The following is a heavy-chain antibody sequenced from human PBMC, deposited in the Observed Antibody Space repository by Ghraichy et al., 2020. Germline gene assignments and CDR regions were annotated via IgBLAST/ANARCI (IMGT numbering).Heavy chain of an antibody. Sequence: SETLSLTCTVSGGSISSYYWSWIRQPPGKGLEWIGYIYYSGSTNYNPSLKSRVTISVDTSKNQFSLKLSSVTAADTAVYYCARVRNSGCIDYWGQGTLVTVSS. V-gene: IGHV4-59*01. CDR3: ARVRNSGCIDY. CDR1: GGSISSYY. J-gene: IGHJ4*02. CDR2: IYYSGST. D-gene: IGHD6-19*01.